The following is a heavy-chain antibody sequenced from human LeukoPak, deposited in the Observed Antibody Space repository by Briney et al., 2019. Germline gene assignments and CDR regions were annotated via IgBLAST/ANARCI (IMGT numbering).Heavy chain of an antibody. Sequence: GGSLRPSCAASGFTFSSYGMHWVRQAPGKGLEWVAFIRYDGSNKYYADSVKGRFTISRDNSKNTLYLQMNSLRAEDTAVYYCARRTYPGGYYYMDVWGKGTTVTISS. J-gene: IGHJ6*03. CDR2: IRYDGSNK. CDR1: GFTFSSYG. CDR3: ARRTYPGGYYYMDV. V-gene: IGHV3-30*02. D-gene: IGHD2-8*01.